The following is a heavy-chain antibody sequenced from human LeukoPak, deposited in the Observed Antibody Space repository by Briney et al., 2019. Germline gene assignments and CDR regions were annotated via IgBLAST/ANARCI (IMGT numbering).Heavy chain of an antibody. D-gene: IGHD3-10*01. CDR3: ARDLAWMVRGVIITSWFDP. Sequence: SETLSLTCTVSGYSISSGYYWVWIRQPPGKGLEWIGRIYTSGSTNYNPSLKSRVTISVDTSKNQFSLKLSSVTAADTAVYYCARDLAWMVRGVIITSWFDPWGQGTLVTVSS. CDR1: GYSISSGYY. V-gene: IGHV4-38-2*02. J-gene: IGHJ5*02. CDR2: IYTSGST.